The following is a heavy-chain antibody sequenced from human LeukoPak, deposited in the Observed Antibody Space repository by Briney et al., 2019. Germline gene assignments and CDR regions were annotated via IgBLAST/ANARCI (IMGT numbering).Heavy chain of an antibody. V-gene: IGHV1-2*02. CDR1: GYTFTVYY. J-gene: IGHJ6*02. Sequence: ASVKVSCKASGYTFTVYYMHWVRQAPGQGLEWMGWINPNSGGTNYAQKFQGRVTMTRDTSISTAYMELSRLRSDDTAVYYCARAPPHYYYGMDVWGQGTTVTVSS. CDR3: ARAPPHYYYGMDV. CDR2: INPNSGGT.